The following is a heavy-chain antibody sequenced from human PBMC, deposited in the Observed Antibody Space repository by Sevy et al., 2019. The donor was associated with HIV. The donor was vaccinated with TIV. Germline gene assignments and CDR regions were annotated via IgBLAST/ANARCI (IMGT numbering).Heavy chain of an antibody. V-gene: IGHV3-30*18. CDR3: AKDRRGWSRHYYYYGMDV. CDR2: ISYDGSNK. D-gene: IGHD6-19*01. CDR1: GFTFRDYG. J-gene: IGHJ6*02. Sequence: GGSLRLSCAASGFTFRDYGMHWVRQAPGKGLEWMAVISYDGSNKYYADSVKGRFTISRDNSKNTLDLRMNSLRAEDMAVYYCAKDRRGWSRHYYYYGMDVWGQGTTVTVSS.